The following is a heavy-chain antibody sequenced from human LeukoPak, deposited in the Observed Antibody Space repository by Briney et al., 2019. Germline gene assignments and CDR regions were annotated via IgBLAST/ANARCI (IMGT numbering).Heavy chain of an antibody. Sequence: SETLSLTCTVSGGSISSYYWSWIRQPPGKGLEWIGYIYYSGGTNYNPSLKSRVTISVDTSKNQFSLKLSSVTAADTAVYYCARHVFYGRFLEWWTFDYWGQGTLVTVSS. CDR1: GGSISSYY. CDR2: IYYSGGT. CDR3: ARHVFYGRFLEWWTFDY. J-gene: IGHJ4*02. V-gene: IGHV4-59*08. D-gene: IGHD3-3*01.